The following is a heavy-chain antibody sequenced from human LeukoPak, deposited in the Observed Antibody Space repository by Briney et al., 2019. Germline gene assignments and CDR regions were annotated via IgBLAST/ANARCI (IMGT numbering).Heavy chain of an antibody. D-gene: IGHD3-16*01. CDR1: GFTFSSYA. Sequence: GGSLRLSCAASGFTFSSYAMNWVRQAPGKGLEWLSSISGSDTNTYYAGSLKGRFTISRDNSKNTLYLQMNSLRAEDTAIYYCAEGRWGLLSSMFDYWGQGTLVTVSS. CDR2: ISGSDTNT. J-gene: IGHJ4*02. V-gene: IGHV3-23*01. CDR3: AEGRWGLLSSMFDY.